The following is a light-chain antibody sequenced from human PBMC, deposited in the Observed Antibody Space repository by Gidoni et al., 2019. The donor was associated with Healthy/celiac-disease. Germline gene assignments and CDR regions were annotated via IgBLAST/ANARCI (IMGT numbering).Light chain of an antibody. CDR3: QQYGSSPRT. Sequence: EIVLTQSPGTLSLFPGERATLSCRASQSVSSSYSAWYQQKPGQAPRLLIYGASSRATGIPDRFSGSGSGTDFTLTISRLEPEDFAVYYCQQYGSSPRTFGGGTKVEIK. CDR1: QSVSSSY. CDR2: GAS. J-gene: IGKJ4*01. V-gene: IGKV3-20*01.